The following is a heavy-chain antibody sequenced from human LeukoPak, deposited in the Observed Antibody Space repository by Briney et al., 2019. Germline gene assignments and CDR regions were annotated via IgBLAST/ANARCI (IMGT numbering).Heavy chain of an antibody. J-gene: IGHJ3*02. CDR1: GFTFSSYA. CDR2: ISYDGSNK. CDR3: ARDPAGRGGAFDI. D-gene: IGHD3-10*01. Sequence: GGSLRLSCAASGFTFSSYAMHWVRQAPGKGLEWVAVISYDGSNKYYADSVKGRFTISRDNSKNTLYLQMNSLRAEDTAVYYCARDPAGRGGAFDIWGQGTMVTVSS. V-gene: IGHV3-30-3*01.